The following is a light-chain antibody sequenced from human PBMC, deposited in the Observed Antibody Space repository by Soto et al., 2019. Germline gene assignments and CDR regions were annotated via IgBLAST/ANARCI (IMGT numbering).Light chain of an antibody. Sequence: DLQMTQSPSTLSASVGESVTITCRASQSIGNYLAWYQQKPGKAPKFLIYDASILPTGVPSRFSGGGSGTEFTLTITSLRPDDFATYYCQQYKSFYTFGQGTKLEIK. CDR3: QQYKSFYT. J-gene: IGKJ2*01. CDR2: DAS. V-gene: IGKV1-5*01. CDR1: QSIGNY.